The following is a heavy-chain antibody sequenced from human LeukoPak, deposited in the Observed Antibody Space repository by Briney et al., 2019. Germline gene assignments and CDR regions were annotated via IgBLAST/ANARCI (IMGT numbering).Heavy chain of an antibody. J-gene: IGHJ4*02. V-gene: IGHV1-58*01. D-gene: IGHD6-19*01. Sequence: ASVKASCKASGFTFTSSAVQWVRQARGQRLEWIGWIVVGSGNTNYAQKFRGRVTITADKSTSTAYMELSSLRSEDTAVYYCARASFIAVAYHCFDYWGQGTLVTVSS. CDR1: GFTFTSSA. CDR2: IVVGSGNT. CDR3: ARASFIAVAYHCFDY.